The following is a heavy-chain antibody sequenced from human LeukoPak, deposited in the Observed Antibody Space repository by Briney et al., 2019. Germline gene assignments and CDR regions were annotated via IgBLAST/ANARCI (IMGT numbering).Heavy chain of an antibody. J-gene: IGHJ4*02. V-gene: IGHV4-59*01. Sequence: PSETLSLTCTVSGGSISSYYWSWIRQPPGKGLEWIGYIYYSGSTNYNLSLKSRVTISVDTSKNQFSLKLSSVTAADTAVYYCAIHYYDSSGYLYFDYWGQGTLVTVSS. D-gene: IGHD3-22*01. CDR2: IYYSGST. CDR3: AIHYYDSSGYLYFDY. CDR1: GGSISSYY.